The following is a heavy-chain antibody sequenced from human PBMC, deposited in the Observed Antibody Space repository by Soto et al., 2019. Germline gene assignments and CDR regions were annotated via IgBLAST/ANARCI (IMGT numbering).Heavy chain of an antibody. J-gene: IGHJ4*02. CDR2: IYPGDSNT. D-gene: IGHD3-22*01. CDR1: GYSFSSYW. V-gene: IGHV5-51*01. Sequence: GSLKLSCEGSGYSFSSYWMGWVRQMPGKGLEWIGIIYPGDSNTKYSASFKGQVTISADKSISTAYLQWNSLKAADTALYYCASSYYYDSSGYCSISFDYWGQGTLVTVSS. CDR3: ASSYYYDSSGYCSISFDY.